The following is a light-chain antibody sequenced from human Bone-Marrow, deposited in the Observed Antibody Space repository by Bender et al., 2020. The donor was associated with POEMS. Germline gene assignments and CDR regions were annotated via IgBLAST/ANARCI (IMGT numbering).Light chain of an antibody. J-gene: IGLJ3*02. CDR2: GHN. V-gene: IGLV1-44*01. Sequence: QSALTQPPSASGTPGQRVTISCSGSSYNIGSNTVNWYQQLPGTAPKLLIYGHNQRPSGVPDRFSGSKSGTSASLAISGIQPEDEADYHCAAWDASLDGWLFGGGTKLTVL. CDR3: AAWDASLDGWL. CDR1: SYNIGSNT.